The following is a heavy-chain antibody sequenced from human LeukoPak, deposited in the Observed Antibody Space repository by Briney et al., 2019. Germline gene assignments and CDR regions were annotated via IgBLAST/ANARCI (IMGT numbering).Heavy chain of an antibody. V-gene: IGHV3-30*18. D-gene: IGHD6-19*01. CDR1: GFAFSAYG. J-gene: IGHJ4*02. Sequence: GGSLRLSCAASGFAFSAYGMHWVRQAPGKGLEWVAVLSYDGTNGYYAGSVKGRLTIPRDNSKNTLDLQMNNLRAEDTAVYYCAKGLNSGWYGQSFDLWGQGTLVTVFS. CDR2: LSYDGTNG. CDR3: AKGLNSGWYGQSFDL.